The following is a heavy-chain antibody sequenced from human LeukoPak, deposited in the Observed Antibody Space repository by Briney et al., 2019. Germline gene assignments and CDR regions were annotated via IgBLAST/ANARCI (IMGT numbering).Heavy chain of an antibody. V-gene: IGHV4-39*07. J-gene: IGHJ5*02. CDR3: ARGYIPSGRDGYNRDWFDP. CDR2: IYYSGST. CDR1: GGSISSSSYY. D-gene: IGHD5-24*01. Sequence: SETLSLTCTVSGGSISSSSYYWGWIRQPPGKGLEWIGSIYYSGSTYYNPSLKSRVTISVDTSKNQFSLKLSSVTAADTAVYYCARGYIPSGRDGYNRDWFDPWGQGTLVTVSS.